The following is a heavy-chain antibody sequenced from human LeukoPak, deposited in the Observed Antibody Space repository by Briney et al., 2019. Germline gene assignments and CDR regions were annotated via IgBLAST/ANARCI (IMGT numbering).Heavy chain of an antibody. D-gene: IGHD4-23*01. CDR2: IKQDGSEK. CDR3: ARLSKGGNSALIDY. Sequence: GGSLRLSCAASGFTFSSYWMSWVRQAPGKGLEWVANIKQDGSEKYYVDSVEGRFTISRDNAKNSLYLQMNSLRAEDTAVYYCARLSKGGNSALIDYWGQGTLVTVSS. J-gene: IGHJ4*02. V-gene: IGHV3-7*03. CDR1: GFTFSSYW.